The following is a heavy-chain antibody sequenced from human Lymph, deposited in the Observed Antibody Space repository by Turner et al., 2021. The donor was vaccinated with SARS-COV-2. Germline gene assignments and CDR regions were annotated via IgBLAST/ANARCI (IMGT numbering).Heavy chain of an antibody. CDR3: ARYASGGYFYYGMDV. V-gene: IGHV3-30*04. CDR2: ISYDGSNK. D-gene: IGHD3-10*01. CDR1: GFTFSTYA. J-gene: IGHJ6*02. Sequence: QVQLVAAGGGVVQPGRSLRLSCPGSGFTFSTYAIYWVRQAPGKGLEWVAVISYDGSNKYYADSVKGRFTISRDNSKNTLYLQMNSLRAEDTAVYYCARYASGGYFYYGMDVWGQGTTVTVSS.